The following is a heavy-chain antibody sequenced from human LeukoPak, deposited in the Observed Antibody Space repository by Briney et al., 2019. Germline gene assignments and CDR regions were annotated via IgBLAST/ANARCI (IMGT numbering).Heavy chain of an antibody. D-gene: IGHD6-19*01. CDR2: IIPIFGTA. V-gene: IGHV1-69*13. CDR3: ARVYGWYHYYMDA. CDR1: GGTFSSCA. Sequence: ASVKVSCKASGGTFSSCAISWVRQAPGQGLEWMGGIIPIFGTANYAQKFQGRVTITADESTSTAYMELSSLRSEDTAVYYCARVYGWYHYYMDAWGKGTTVTVSS. J-gene: IGHJ6*03.